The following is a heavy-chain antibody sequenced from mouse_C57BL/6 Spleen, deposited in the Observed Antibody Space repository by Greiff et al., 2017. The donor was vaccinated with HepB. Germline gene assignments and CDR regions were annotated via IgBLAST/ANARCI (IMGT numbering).Heavy chain of an antibody. J-gene: IGHJ4*01. CDR2: IYPGSGST. V-gene: IGHV1-55*01. Sequence: VQLQQPGAELVKPGASVKMSCKASGYTFTSYCLTWLKQRPGQGLEWIGDIYPGSGSTNYNEKFKTKATLTVDTSSSTAYMQLSSLTSEDSAAYYCAREGKRAYTMDYWGQGTSVTVSS. D-gene: IGHD3-3*01. CDR1: GYTFTSYC. CDR3: AREGKRAYTMDY.